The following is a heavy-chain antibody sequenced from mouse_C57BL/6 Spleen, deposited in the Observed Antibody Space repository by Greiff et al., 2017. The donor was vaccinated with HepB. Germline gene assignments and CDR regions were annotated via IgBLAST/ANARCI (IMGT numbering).Heavy chain of an antibody. D-gene: IGHD3-1*01. Sequence: EVQLQQSGPELVKPGASVKIPCKAPGYTFTDYNMDWVKQSHGKSLEGIGDINPNNGGTIYNQKFKGKATLTVDKSSSTAYMELRSLTSEDTAVYYCASKGYAPFAYWGQGTLVTVSA. V-gene: IGHV1-18*01. CDR1: GYTFTDYN. J-gene: IGHJ3*01. CDR2: INPNNGGT. CDR3: ASKGYAPFAY.